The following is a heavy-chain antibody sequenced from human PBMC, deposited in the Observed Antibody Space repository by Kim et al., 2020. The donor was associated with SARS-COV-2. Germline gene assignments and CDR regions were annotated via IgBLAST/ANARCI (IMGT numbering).Heavy chain of an antibody. D-gene: IGHD3-10*01. V-gene: IGHV3-33*01. CDR3: ARDIRFGELLVDY. J-gene: IGHJ4*02. Sequence: YYADSVEGRFTISRDNSKNTLYLQMNSLRAEDTAVYYCARDIRFGELLVDYWGQGTLVTVSS.